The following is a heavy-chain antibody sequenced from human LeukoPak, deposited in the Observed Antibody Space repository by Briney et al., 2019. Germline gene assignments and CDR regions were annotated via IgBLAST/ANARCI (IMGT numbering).Heavy chain of an antibody. J-gene: IGHJ5*02. V-gene: IGHV4-30-2*01. Sequence: SETLSLTCAVSGGSISSGGYSWSWIRQPPGKGLEWIGYIYHSGSTYYNPSLKSQVTISVDRSKNQFSLKLSSVTAADTAVYYCARLLWFGEFSYNWFDPWGQGTLVTVSS. D-gene: IGHD3-10*01. CDR1: GGSISSGGYS. CDR2: IYHSGST. CDR3: ARLLWFGEFSYNWFDP.